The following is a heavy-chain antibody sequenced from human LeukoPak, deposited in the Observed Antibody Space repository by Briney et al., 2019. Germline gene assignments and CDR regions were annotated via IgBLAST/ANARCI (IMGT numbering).Heavy chain of an antibody. CDR1: GASISTYY. CDR3: AGGGFGAADVGLDV. CDR2: IYTSGSTYSGST. J-gene: IGHJ6*02. V-gene: IGHV4-4*07. Sequence: SETLSLTCSVSGASISTYYWSWIRQPAGKGLEWIGRIYTSGSTYSGSTYYNPSLKSRVTMSGDTSKNRFSLKVTLVAAADTAVYYCAGGGFGAADVGLDVWGQGTTVSVSS. D-gene: IGHD3-16*01.